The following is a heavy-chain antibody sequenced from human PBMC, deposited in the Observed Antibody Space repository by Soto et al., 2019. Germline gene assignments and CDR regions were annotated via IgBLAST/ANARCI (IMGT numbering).Heavy chain of an antibody. CDR2: IKPISDTT. J-gene: IGHJ4*02. Sequence: QIRLVQSGAEVEKPGSSVRVSCKASGDTFGRFTINWVRQAPGQGLEWMGGIKPISDTTTYAQRFQGRVTFTADASTSTVYMELSSLRSEDTAMYYCAKSAPMDAGDKYYYDFWGQGALVTVSS. CDR1: GDTFGRFT. CDR3: AKSAPMDAGDKYYYDF. V-gene: IGHV1-69*01. D-gene: IGHD4-17*01.